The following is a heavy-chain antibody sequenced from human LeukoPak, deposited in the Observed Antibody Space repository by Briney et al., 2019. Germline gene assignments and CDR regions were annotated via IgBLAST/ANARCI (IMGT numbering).Heavy chain of an antibody. CDR1: GFTFNTYS. D-gene: IGHD1-7*01. CDR3: ARDVTGTTFDS. V-gene: IGHV3-21*06. Sequence: PGGSLRLSCSASGFTFNTYSMNWVRQAPGKGLELVSSISSSSYDIYYADSVKGRFTISRDNAQSSLYLQMNSLRAEDTAVYYCARDVTGTTFDSWGQGTLVTVSS. CDR2: ISSSSYDI. J-gene: IGHJ5*01.